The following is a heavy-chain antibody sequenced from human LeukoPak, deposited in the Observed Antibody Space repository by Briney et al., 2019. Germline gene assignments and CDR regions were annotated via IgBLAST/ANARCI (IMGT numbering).Heavy chain of an antibody. Sequence: GGSLRLSCAASGFTFSSYSMNWVRQAPGKGLEWVSAISGSGGSTYYADSVKGRFTISRDNSKNTLYLQMNSLRAEDTAVYYCASTKYLHDAFDIWGQGTMVTVSS. CDR1: GFTFSSYS. J-gene: IGHJ3*02. CDR2: ISGSGGST. D-gene: IGHD1-26*01. V-gene: IGHV3-23*01. CDR3: ASTKYLHDAFDI.